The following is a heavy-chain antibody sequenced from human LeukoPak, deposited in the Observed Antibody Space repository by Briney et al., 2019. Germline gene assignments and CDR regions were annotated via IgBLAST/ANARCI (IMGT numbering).Heavy chain of an antibody. D-gene: IGHD3-3*01. CDR2: INHSGST. CDR1: GGSFSGYY. J-gene: IGHJ4*02. CDR3: ARRTIFGVVTAAFDY. Sequence: SETLSLTCAVYGGSFSGYYWSWIRQPPGKGLEWIGEINHSGSTNYNPSFKSRVTISVDTSKNQFSLKLSSVTAADTAVYYCARRTIFGVVTAAFDYWGQGTLVTVSS. V-gene: IGHV4-34*01.